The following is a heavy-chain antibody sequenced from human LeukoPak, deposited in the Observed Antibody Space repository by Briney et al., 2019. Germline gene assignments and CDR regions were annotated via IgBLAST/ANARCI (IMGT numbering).Heavy chain of an antibody. CDR3: ARCFDDYDFYFDY. J-gene: IGHJ4*02. CDR1: GFTFSSYA. V-gene: IGHV3-30-3*01. CDR2: ISYDGSNK. D-gene: IGHD4-17*01. Sequence: GRSLRLSCAASGFTFSSYAMHWVRQAPGKGLEWVAVISYDGSNKYYADSVKGRFTISRDNSKNTLYLQMNSLRAEDTAVYYCARCFDDYDFYFDYWGQGTLVTVSS.